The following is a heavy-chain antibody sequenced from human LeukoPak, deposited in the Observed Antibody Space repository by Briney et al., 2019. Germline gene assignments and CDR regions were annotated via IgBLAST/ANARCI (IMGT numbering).Heavy chain of an antibody. D-gene: IGHD5-18*01. CDR1: GFTFSNYA. J-gene: IGHJ4*02. Sequence: GGSLRLSCAASGFTFSNYAMTWVRQAPGKGLEWVSAISNSGGSTYYADSVKGRFTVSRDNSKNTLYLQMNSLRAEDTAVYYYAKDTEYTYGFPQSDYWGQGTLVTVSS. CDR3: AKDTEYTYGFPQSDY. CDR2: ISNSGGST. V-gene: IGHV3-23*01.